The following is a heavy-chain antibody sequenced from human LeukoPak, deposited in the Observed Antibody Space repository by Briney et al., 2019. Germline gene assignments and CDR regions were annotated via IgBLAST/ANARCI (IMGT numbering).Heavy chain of an antibody. CDR3: AKDDYDILTGYSYGMDV. CDR1: GFTFTSYA. D-gene: IGHD3-9*01. V-gene: IGHV3-23*01. CDR2: ISGSGGST. J-gene: IGHJ6*02. Sequence: GGSLRLTCAASGFTFTSYAMSWVRQAPGKGLEWVSAISGSGGSTYYADSVKGRFTISRDNSKNTLYLQMNSLRAEDTAVYYCAKDDYDILTGYSYGMDVWGQGTTVTVSS.